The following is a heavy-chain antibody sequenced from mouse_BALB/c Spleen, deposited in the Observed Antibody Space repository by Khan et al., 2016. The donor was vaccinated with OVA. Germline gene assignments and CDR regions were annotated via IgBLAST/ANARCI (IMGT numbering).Heavy chain of an antibody. J-gene: IGHJ4*01. D-gene: IGHD2-14*01. V-gene: IGHV2-6-4*01. CDR3: ARAYYRYDGYYAMDY. CDR2: IWGGGGT. CDR1: GFSLSRYN. Sequence: QVQLKQSGPGLVAPSQTLSSTCTVSGFSLSRYNIHWVRQPPGKGLEWLGMIWGGGGTDYNSALKSRLSISKDNSKSQVFLKMNSLQTADTAMYYCARAYYRYDGYYAMDYWGQGTSGTVSS.